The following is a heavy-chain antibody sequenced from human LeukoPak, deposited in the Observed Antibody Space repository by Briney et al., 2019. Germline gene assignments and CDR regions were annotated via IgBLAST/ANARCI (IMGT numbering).Heavy chain of an antibody. J-gene: IGHJ4*02. V-gene: IGHV3-48*03. D-gene: IGHD3-10*01. CDR2: ISSSGSTI. CDR1: GFTFSSYE. CDR3: ARASFGELDY. Sequence: GGSLRLSCAASGFTFSSYEMNWVRQAPGKGLEWVSYISSSGSTIYYADSVKGRFTISRDNAKNSLYLQMNSLRAEDTAVYYFARASFGELDYWGQGTLVTVSS.